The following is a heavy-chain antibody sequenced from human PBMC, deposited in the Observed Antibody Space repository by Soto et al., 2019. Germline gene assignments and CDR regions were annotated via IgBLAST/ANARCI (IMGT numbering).Heavy chain of an antibody. CDR3: ARGMTTVTTLDY. J-gene: IGHJ4*02. CDR2: IYHSGST. Sequence: QLQLQESGPGLVKPSQTLSLTCAVSGGSISSGGYSWSWIRQPPGKGLEWIGYIYHSGSTYYNPSLKSRVTLAVDTSKNQFSLKLSSVTAADTAVYYCARGMTTVTTLDYWGQGTLVTVSS. CDR1: GGSISSGGYS. D-gene: IGHD4-4*01. V-gene: IGHV4-30-2*01.